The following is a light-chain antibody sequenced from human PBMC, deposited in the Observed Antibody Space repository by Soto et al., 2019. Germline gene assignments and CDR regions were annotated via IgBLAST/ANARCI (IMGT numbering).Light chain of an antibody. CDR3: QSYDSSLSAVV. V-gene: IGLV1-40*01. J-gene: IGLJ2*01. Sequence: QSVLTQPPSVCGAPGQRVSISCTGSSSNIGAGYDVHWYEHLPGTAPKLLIYQNNNRPSGVPDRFSGSKSGTSASLAITGLQAEDEADYYCQSYDSSLSAVVFGGGTKL. CDR1: SSNIGAGYD. CDR2: QNN.